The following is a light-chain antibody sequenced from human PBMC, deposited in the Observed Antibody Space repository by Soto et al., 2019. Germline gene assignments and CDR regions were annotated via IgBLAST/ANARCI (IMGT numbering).Light chain of an antibody. CDR3: QQYDSLPLT. CDR2: DAS. Sequence: DIRMNQSPSSLSAYVGDRVTVTCRASQDIGNYLCWYQQKLGKAPKLLIYDASYLEAGVPSRFSGSGSGTDFTFTISSLQPEDFATYYCQQYDSLPLTFGGGTNVDIK. J-gene: IGKJ4*01. CDR1: QDIGNY. V-gene: IGKV1-33*01.